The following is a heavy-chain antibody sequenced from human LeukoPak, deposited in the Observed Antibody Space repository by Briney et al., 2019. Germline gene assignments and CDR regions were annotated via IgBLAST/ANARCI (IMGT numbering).Heavy chain of an antibody. CDR1: GFTFSSYS. V-gene: IGHV3-21*01. Sequence: GGSLRLSCAASGFTFSSYSMNWVRQAPGKGLEWVSSISSSSSYIYYADSVKGRFTISRDNAKNSLYLQMNSLRAEDTAVYCCASSGYSYGDAWFDPWGQGTLVTVSS. CDR2: ISSSSSYI. D-gene: IGHD5-18*01. CDR3: ASSGYSYGDAWFDP. J-gene: IGHJ5*02.